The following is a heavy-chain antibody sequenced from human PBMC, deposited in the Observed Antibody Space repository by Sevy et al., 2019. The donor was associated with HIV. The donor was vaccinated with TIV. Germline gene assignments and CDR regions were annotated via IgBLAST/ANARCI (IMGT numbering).Heavy chain of an antibody. CDR2: ISGSGGST. CDR3: AKDPTYNWNDGGYFDY. V-gene: IGHV3-23*01. Sequence: GGSLRLSCAASGFTFSSYAMSWVRQAPGKGLEWLSAISGSGGSTYYADSVKGRFTISRDNSKNTLYLQMNSLRAEDTAVYYCAKDPTYNWNDGGYFDYWGQGTLVTVSS. D-gene: IGHD1-20*01. CDR1: GFTFSSYA. J-gene: IGHJ4*02.